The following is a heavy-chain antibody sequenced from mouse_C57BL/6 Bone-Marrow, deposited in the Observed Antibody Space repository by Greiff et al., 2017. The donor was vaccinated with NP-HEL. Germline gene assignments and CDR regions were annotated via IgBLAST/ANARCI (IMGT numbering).Heavy chain of an antibody. CDR3: ARHAMDY. CDR1: GFTFSSYG. V-gene: IGHV5-6*01. CDR2: ISSGGSYT. J-gene: IGHJ4*01. Sequence: EVQLVESGGDLVKPGGSLKLSCAASGFTFSSYGMSWVRQTPDKRLEWVATISSGGSYTYYPDSVKGRFTISRDNAKNTLYLQMSSLKSEDTAMYYCARHAMDYWGQGTSVTVSS.